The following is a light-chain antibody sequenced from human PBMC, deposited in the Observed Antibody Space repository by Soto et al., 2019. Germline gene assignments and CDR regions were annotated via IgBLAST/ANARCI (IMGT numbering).Light chain of an antibody. Sequence: DIQMTQSPSSLSASVGDRVTITCRASQNIYTYLNWYQQKPGKAPQLLIYAASSLQSGVPSRISGSGSGTDFTLTIRSLQPEDFATYYCQQSYRSPFTFGPGTKVDIK. CDR1: QNIYTY. CDR3: QQSYRSPFT. V-gene: IGKV1-39*01. CDR2: AAS. J-gene: IGKJ3*01.